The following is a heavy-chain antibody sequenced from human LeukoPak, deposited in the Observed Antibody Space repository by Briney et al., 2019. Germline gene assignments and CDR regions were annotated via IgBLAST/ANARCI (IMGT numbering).Heavy chain of an antibody. CDR3: ARDRSSYEYYFDH. CDR2: ISYDGTNK. J-gene: IGHJ4*02. CDR1: GFTFSNCA. D-gene: IGHD5-12*01. V-gene: IGHV3-30-3*01. Sequence: GRSLRLSCAASGFTFSNCAMHWVRQAPGKGLEWVAVISYDGTNKYYADSVKGRCTISRDNSKNTLYLQMNSLRAEDTAVFYCARDRSSYEYYFDHWGQGTLVTVSS.